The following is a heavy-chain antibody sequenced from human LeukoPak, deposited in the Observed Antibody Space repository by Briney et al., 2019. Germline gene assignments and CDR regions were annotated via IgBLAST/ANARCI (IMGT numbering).Heavy chain of an antibody. D-gene: IGHD6-13*01. CDR2: ICGSAHKI. CDR1: GFTFSNAW. J-gene: IGHJ4*02. CDR3: ARTRRIAAAERASYYFDY. Sequence: GGALRLSCAASGFTFSNAWMNWVRQAPEKGLDWVSVICGSAHKIRYADSVRGGVTISRDNANNSLYLQMNSLRAGDTALYYCARTRRIAAAERASYYFDYWGQGTLLTVSS. V-gene: IGHV3-21*04.